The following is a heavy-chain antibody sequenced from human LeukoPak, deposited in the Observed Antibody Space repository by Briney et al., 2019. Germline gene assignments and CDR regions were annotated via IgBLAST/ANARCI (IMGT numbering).Heavy chain of an antibody. CDR1: GGSFSTYA. CDR3: AREMAGGGSYSGMHDAFDI. Sequence: SVKVSCKASGGSFSTYAISWVRQAPGQGLEWMGGIIPIFGTADYAQKFQGRVTITADESTSTAYMELSSLRSEDTAVYYCAREMAGGGSYSGMHDAFDIWGQGTMVTVSS. J-gene: IGHJ3*02. CDR2: IIPIFGTA. D-gene: IGHD1-26*01. V-gene: IGHV1-69*13.